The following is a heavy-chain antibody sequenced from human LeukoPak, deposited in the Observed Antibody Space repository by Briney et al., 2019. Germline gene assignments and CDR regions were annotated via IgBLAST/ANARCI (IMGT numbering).Heavy chain of an antibody. J-gene: IGHJ4*02. V-gene: IGHV4-4*02. D-gene: IGHD3-22*01. CDR3: AGLVGRYSSGLYYYYFDY. CDR1: GDSINSLDL. CDR2: MYLSGTT. Sequence: ESSGTLSLTCTVSGDSINSLDLWSWVRQPPGKGLEWIGEMYLSGTTHSNPSVKSRDTISIDKSKNQFFLNLSSVTAADTAVYYCAGLVGRYSSGLYYYYFDYWGQGTLVTVSS.